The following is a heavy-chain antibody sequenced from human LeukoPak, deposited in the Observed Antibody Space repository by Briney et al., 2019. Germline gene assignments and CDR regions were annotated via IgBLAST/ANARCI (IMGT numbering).Heavy chain of an antibody. J-gene: IGHJ4*02. D-gene: IGHD5-24*01. V-gene: IGHV1-46*01. Sequence: GASVKVSCKASGYTFTSYYMHWVRQAPGQGLEWMGIINPSGGSTSYAQKFQGRVAMTRDTSTSSVYMELSSLRSEDTAVYYCARVPVDGGPFDYWGQGTLVTVSS. CDR3: ARVPVDGGPFDY. CDR2: INPSGGST. CDR1: GYTFTSYY.